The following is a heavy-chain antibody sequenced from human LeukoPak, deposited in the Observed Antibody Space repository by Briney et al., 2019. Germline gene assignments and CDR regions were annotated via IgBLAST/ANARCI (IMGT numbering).Heavy chain of an antibody. CDR3: AREMAVAGSGVIDS. D-gene: IGHD6-19*01. J-gene: IGHJ4*02. V-gene: IGHV1-18*04. Sequence: GASVKVSCKASGYTFTGYYMHWVRQAPGQGLEWMGWISAYNGNTNYAQKLQGRVTMTTDTSTNTAYMELRSLRSDDTAVYYCAREMAVAGSGVIDSWGQGTLVTVSS. CDR2: ISAYNGNT. CDR1: GYTFTGYY.